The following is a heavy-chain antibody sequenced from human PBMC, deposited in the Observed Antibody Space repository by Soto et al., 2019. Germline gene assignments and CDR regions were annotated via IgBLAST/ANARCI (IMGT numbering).Heavy chain of an antibody. D-gene: IGHD3-3*01. Sequence: ASVKVSCKASGYTFTSYGISWVRQAPGQGLEWMGWISAYNGNTNYAQKLQGRVTMTTDTSTSTAYMELRSLRSDDTAVYYCVLDLIAVPHFPHAYCGQGTLVPVSS. CDR3: VLDLIAVPHFPHAY. J-gene: IGHJ1*01. V-gene: IGHV1-18*01. CDR2: ISAYNGNT. CDR1: GYTFTSYG.